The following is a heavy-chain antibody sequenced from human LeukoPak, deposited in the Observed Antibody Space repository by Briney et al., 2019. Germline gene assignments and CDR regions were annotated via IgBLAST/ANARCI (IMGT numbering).Heavy chain of an antibody. V-gene: IGHV1-69*05. D-gene: IGHD2-2*01. J-gene: IGHJ6*03. Sequence: SVKVSCKASGGTFSSYAISWVRQAPGQGLEWMGGIIPIFGTANYAQKFQGRVTITTDESTSTAYMELSSLRSEDTAVYYCARDSDYCSSTSCRRYYYYYMDVWGKGTTVTVSS. CDR1: GGTFSSYA. CDR3: ARDSDYCSSTSCRRYYYYYMDV. CDR2: IIPIFGTA.